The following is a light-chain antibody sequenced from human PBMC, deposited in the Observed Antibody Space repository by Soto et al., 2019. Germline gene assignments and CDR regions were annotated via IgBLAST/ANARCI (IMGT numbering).Light chain of an antibody. CDR3: LQDYDYPWT. CDR1: QGIRND. Sequence: AIQMTQSPSSLSASVGDRVTITCRASQGIRNDLGWYQQKPGKAPKLLIYDASRLHSGVPSRFSGSGSGTDFTLTISSLQPEDFATYYCLQDYDYPWTFGPGTKVEIK. CDR2: DAS. J-gene: IGKJ1*01. V-gene: IGKV1-6*01.